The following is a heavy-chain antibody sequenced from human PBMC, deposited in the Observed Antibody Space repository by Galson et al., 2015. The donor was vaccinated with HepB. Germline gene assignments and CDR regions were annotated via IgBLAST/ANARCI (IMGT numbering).Heavy chain of an antibody. CDR3: ATPDSGYDI. CDR1: GYTFINYY. Sequence: SVKVSCKASGYTFINYYIHWVRQAPGQGLEWMGIINPSSGSISHTQKFQGRVTMTRDTSTSTAYMDLSSLRSEDTAVYYCATPDSGYDIWGQGTLVTVSS. J-gene: IGHJ4*02. CDR2: INPSSGSI. V-gene: IGHV1-46*01. D-gene: IGHD5-12*01.